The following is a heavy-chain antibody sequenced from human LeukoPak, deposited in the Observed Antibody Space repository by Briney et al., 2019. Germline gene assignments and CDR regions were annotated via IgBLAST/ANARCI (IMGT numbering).Heavy chain of an antibody. CDR2: IYTSGST. J-gene: IGHJ5*01. CDR3: ARDFGVGATSWFDS. CDR1: GGSISSYY. D-gene: IGHD1-26*01. Sequence: SETLSLTCTVSGGSISSYYWSWIRQPAGKGLEWIGRIYTSGSTNYNPSLKSRVTMSVDTSKNQFSLKLSSVTAADTAVYYCARDFGVGATSWFDSWGQGTLVTVSS. V-gene: IGHV4-4*07.